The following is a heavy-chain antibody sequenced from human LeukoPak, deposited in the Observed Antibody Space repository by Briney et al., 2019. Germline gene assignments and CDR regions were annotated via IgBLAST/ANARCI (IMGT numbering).Heavy chain of an antibody. Sequence: GGSLRLSCAASGVTLSHLWMTWVRPVQGGGREGVGRIKSNNAGGTIEYAGTVNGTVTISRDDSKDTLHLQMNTRKTEDTAVYYCNTDPPGTGGRYMAVRGKGTTVTVSS. V-gene: IGHV3-15*01. CDR2: IKSNNAGGTI. CDR3: NTDPPGTGGRYMAV. J-gene: IGHJ6*03. CDR1: GVTLSHLW. D-gene: IGHD1-1*01.